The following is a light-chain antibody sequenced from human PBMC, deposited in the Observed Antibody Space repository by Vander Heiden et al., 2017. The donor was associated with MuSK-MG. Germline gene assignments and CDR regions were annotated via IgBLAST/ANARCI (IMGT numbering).Light chain of an antibody. V-gene: IGKV3-11*01. J-gene: IGKJ1*01. Sequence: EIVLTQSPATLSLSPGERATLSCRASQSVSSYLAWYQQKPGQAPRRLIYDASNRATGIPARFSGSGYGKDFTLTISSREPEDFAVYYCQQRSNWPSWTFGQGTKVEIK. CDR2: DAS. CDR1: QSVSSY. CDR3: QQRSNWPSWT.